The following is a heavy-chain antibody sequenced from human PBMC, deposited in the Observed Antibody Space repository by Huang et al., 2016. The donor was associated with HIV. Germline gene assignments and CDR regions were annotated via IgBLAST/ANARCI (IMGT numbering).Heavy chain of an antibody. CDR2: IYYSGRT. V-gene: IGHV4-30-4*08. J-gene: IGHJ4*02. CDR1: GNSIRSGGHY. Sequence: QVQLQESGPGLVKPSQTLSLKCTVSGNSIRSGGHYWSWIRQPPGKGLEWIGFIYYSGRTYYNPSLKSRGTISVDTSKNQFSRKLGSVTAADAAVYYCARSLYDSSGSSLNYFDYWGLGTLVTVSS. D-gene: IGHD3-22*01. CDR3: ARSLYDSSGSSLNYFDY.